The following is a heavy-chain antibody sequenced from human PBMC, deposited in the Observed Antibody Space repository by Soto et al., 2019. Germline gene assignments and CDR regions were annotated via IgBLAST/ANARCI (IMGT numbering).Heavy chain of an antibody. CDR2: ISESSDTI. V-gene: IGHV3-48*01. CDR1: GFTFSDYS. Sequence: EVQLVESGGGLVQPGGSLRLSCTASGFTFSDYSMDWVRQTPGKGLEWLSYISESSDTIYYADSVKGRFTISRDNAKNPLFLQMSSLRGEDTAVYYWARDKMAELSIADYWGQGTPVTVSS. J-gene: IGHJ4*02. D-gene: IGHD3-16*02. CDR3: ARDKMAELSIADY.